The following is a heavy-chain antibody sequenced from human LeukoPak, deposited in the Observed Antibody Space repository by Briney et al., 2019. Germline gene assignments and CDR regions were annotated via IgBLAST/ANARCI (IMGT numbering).Heavy chain of an antibody. J-gene: IGHJ6*03. V-gene: IGHV3-11*04. D-gene: IGHD3-16*01. CDR1: GFTFSDYY. CDR3: ARAGELRYMDV. CDR2: IKGIGPTT. Sequence: GGSLRLSCAASGFTFSDYYMSWIRQAPGKGLEWVSTIKGIGPTTYYADSVKGRFTISRDNARNSLFLQMSSLRADDTAIYYCARAGELRYMDVWGKGTAVTVSS.